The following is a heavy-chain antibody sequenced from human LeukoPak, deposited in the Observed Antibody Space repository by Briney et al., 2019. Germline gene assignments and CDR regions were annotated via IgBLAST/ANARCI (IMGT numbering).Heavy chain of an antibody. CDR2: IYYSGST. J-gene: IGHJ3*02. CDR3: ASLCGGDCYRAQDAFDI. D-gene: IGHD2-21*01. CDR1: GGSISSYY. Sequence: PSETLSLTCTVSGGSISSYYWSWIRQPPGKGLEWIGYIYYSGSTNYNPSLKSRVTISVDPSKNQFSLKLSSVTAADTVVYYCASLCGGDCYRAQDAFDIWGQGTMVTVSS. V-gene: IGHV4-59*01.